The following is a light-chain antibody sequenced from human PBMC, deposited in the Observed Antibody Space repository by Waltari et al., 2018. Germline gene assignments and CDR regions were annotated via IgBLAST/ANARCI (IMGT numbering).Light chain of an antibody. Sequence: DIVMTQSPLSLRVAPGEPASISCRSSQSLLHSNGYHYLDWYVQKPGHSPQLLIYFASDRASGVPDRFSGSASGRDFKLTISRVEAEDVGVYYCMQTVQTLTWTFGQGTKLEIK. V-gene: IGKV2-28*01. CDR3: MQTVQTLTWT. CDR2: FAS. J-gene: IGKJ1*01. CDR1: QSLLHSNGYHY.